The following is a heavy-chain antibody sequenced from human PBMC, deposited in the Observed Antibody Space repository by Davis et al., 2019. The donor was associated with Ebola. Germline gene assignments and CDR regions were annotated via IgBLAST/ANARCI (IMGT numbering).Heavy chain of an antibody. D-gene: IGHD6-19*01. CDR2: MNPNSGNT. CDR3: ARATFGYNSGWYADY. Sequence: ASVKVSCKASGYTFTSYDINWVRQATGQGLEWMGWMNPNSGNTGYAQKFQGRVTITRDTSTSTVYMELSSLRSDDTAVFYCARATFGYNSGWYADYWGQGTLVTVSS. V-gene: IGHV1-8*01. J-gene: IGHJ4*02. CDR1: GYTFTSYD.